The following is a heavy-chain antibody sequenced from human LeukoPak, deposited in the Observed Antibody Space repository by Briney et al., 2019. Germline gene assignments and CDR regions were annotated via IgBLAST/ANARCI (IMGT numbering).Heavy chain of an antibody. Sequence: GGSLRLSCAASGFTFSNSDMHWVRQAPGKGLEWVSAISSSSSYIYYADSIKGRFTISRDNAENSLYLQMNSLRAVDTAVYFCARGEEKATITALDSWGQGTLVTVSS. J-gene: IGHJ4*02. CDR1: GFTFSNSD. V-gene: IGHV3-21*01. CDR3: ARGEEKATITALDS. D-gene: IGHD5-24*01. CDR2: ISSSSSYI.